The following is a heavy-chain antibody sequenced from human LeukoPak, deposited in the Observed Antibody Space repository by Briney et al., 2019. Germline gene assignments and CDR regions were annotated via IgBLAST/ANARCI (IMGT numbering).Heavy chain of an antibody. CDR3: ARLAVTANEQSDY. V-gene: IGHV1-2*02. D-gene: IGHD5-18*01. CDR2: IDPNSGGT. CDR1: GYTFTGYY. J-gene: IGHJ4*02. Sequence: ASVKVSCKASGYTFTGYYMHWVRQAPGQGLEWMGWIDPNSGGTNYAQKFQGRVTMTRDTSISTAYMELSRLRSDDTAVYYCARLAVTANEQSDYWGQGTLVTVSS.